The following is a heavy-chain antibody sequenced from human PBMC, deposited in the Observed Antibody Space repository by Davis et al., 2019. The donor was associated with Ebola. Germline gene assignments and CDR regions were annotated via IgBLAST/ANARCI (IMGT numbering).Heavy chain of an antibody. CDR3: ARPGFDEVLDY. D-gene: IGHD3-3*01. V-gene: IGHV3-30*19. CDR2: LLFVGSNE. CDR1: GFVSSTPD. Sequence: PGGSLRLSCSTSGFVSSTPDMHWVRQAPGAGLGWVAVLLFVGSNEFYGDSVKGRLTISRDNSENTLYLQMNSLTADDTSVYYCARPGFDEVLDYWGQGTPVTVSS. J-gene: IGHJ4*02.